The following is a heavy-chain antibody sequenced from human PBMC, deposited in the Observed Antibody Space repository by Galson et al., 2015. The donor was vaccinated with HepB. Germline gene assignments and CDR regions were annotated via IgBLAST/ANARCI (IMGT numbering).Heavy chain of an antibody. J-gene: IGHJ4*02. Sequence: SLRLSCAASGFTFSSYSMNWVRQAPGKGLEWVSSISSSSSYIYYADSVKGRFTISRDNAKNSLYLQMNSLRAEDTAAYYCARAHGGSYSASPLDYWGQGTLVTVSS. D-gene: IGHD1-26*01. CDR2: ISSSSSYI. V-gene: IGHV3-21*01. CDR3: ARAHGGSYSASPLDY. CDR1: GFTFSSYS.